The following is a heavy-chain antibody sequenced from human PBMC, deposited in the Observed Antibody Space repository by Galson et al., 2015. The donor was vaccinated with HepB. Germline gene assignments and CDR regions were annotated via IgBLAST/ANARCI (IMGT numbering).Heavy chain of an antibody. CDR2: ISYDGSNK. CDR1: GFTFSSYA. Sequence: SLRLSCAASGFTFSSYAMHWVRQAPGKGLEWVAVISYDGSNKYYADSVKGRFTISRDNSKNTLYLQMNSLRAEDTAVYYCVRGRPNGYSSSWYKSLVPGYFDYWGQGTLVTVSS. V-gene: IGHV3-30*04. CDR3: VRGRPNGYSSSWYKSLVPGYFDY. D-gene: IGHD6-13*01. J-gene: IGHJ4*02.